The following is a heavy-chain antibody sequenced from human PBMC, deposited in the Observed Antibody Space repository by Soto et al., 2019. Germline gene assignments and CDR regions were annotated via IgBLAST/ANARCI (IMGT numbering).Heavy chain of an antibody. CDR2: LYSGGST. CDR3: ARARPGDEGDLFDL. CDR1: GLTVSSNY. Sequence: EVQLVETGGGLIQPGGSLRLSCAASGLTVSSNYMNWVRQAPGKGLEWVSVLYSGGSTHYAGSVKGRFIISRDNSKNTVNLKRNGGRAADTAVYYWARARPGDEGDLFDLWGHGTMATVSS. D-gene: IGHD3-10*01. V-gene: IGHV3-53*02. J-gene: IGHJ3*01.